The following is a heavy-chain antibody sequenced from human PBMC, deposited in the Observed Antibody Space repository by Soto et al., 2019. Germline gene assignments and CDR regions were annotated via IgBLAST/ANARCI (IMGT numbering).Heavy chain of an antibody. CDR1: DASISGFY. CDR3: VRDGTKTLRDWFDP. D-gene: IGHD1-1*01. J-gene: IGHJ5*02. V-gene: IGHV4-4*07. Sequence: SETLSHTCTVSDASISGFYWSWIRKSAGKGLEWIGRIYATGTMSVDTSKKQFSLKLRSVTAADTAVYYCVRDGTKTLRDWFDPWGQGISVTVS. CDR2: IYATG.